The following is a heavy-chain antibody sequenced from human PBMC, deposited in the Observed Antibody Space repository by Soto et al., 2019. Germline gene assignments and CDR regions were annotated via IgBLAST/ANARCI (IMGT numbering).Heavy chain of an antibody. V-gene: IGHV4-34*01. CDR3: ARGRGSSGWYWNWFDP. J-gene: IGHJ5*02. Sequence: SETLSLTCAVYGGSFSGYYWSWIRQPPGKGLEWIGEINHSGSTNYNPSLKSRVTISVDTSKNQFSLKLSSVTAADTAVYYCARGRGSSGWYWNWFDPWGQGTLVTVSS. CDR1: GGSFSGYY. CDR2: INHSGST. D-gene: IGHD6-19*01.